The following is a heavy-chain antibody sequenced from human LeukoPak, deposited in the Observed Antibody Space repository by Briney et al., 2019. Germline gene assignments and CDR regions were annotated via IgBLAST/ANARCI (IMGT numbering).Heavy chain of an antibody. CDR2: ISNNFGVT. CDR3: ARDSDYSGNGNGDWFDP. CDR1: GFRFSSFG. Sequence: ASVNVSCKASGFRFSSFGVSWVRQAPGQGLEWMGCISNNFGVTHYAEKFEDRVTMTVDTSTTTVYMELRSLKYDDTAIYYCARDSDYSGNGNGDWFDPWGQGTVVTVSS. D-gene: IGHD4-11*01. V-gene: IGHV1-18*04. J-gene: IGHJ5*02.